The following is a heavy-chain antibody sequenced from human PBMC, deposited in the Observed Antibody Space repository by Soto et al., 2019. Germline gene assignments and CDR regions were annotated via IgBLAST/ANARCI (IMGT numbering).Heavy chain of an antibody. V-gene: IGHV3-53*02. CDR3: ARDRWGWEKGGYPYSNGMIV. CDR2: IYGGGDT. Sequence: EEQLVETGGKLVQPGGSLRLSCVVSGFTVSSNYMSWVRQAPGGGLEWVSDIYGGGDTFYADSVKGRFTISKDSSQNTLYLQMSSLKADDSAVYYCARDRWGWEKGGYPYSNGMIVWCQGTTVTVSS. D-gene: IGHD5-12*01. J-gene: IGHJ6*02. CDR1: GFTVSSNY.